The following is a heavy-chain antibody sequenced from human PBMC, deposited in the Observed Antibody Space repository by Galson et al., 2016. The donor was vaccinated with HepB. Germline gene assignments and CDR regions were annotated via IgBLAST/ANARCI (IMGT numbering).Heavy chain of an antibody. CDR2: IDWDEDK. J-gene: IGHJ6*02. Sequence: PPGKALEWLALIDWDEDKYYSTSLKTRLTISKDTSKNQVVLTMTNMDPVDTATYYCARMKNYYYGMDVWGQGTTVTVSS. V-gene: IGHV2-70*01. CDR3: ARMKNYYYGMDV.